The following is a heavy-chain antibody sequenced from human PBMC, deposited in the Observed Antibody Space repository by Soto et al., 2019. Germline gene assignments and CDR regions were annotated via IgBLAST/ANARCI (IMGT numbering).Heavy chain of an antibody. CDR2: IYYSGST. CDR1: GGSISSSSYY. J-gene: IGHJ4*02. D-gene: IGHD6-19*01. Sequence: LSLTCTVSGGSISSSSYYWGWIRQPPGKGLEWIGSIYYSGSTYYNPSLKSRVTISVDTSKNQFSLKLSSVTAADTAVYYCARLGFQWRLDYWGQGTLVTVSS. V-gene: IGHV4-39*01. CDR3: ARLGFQWRLDY.